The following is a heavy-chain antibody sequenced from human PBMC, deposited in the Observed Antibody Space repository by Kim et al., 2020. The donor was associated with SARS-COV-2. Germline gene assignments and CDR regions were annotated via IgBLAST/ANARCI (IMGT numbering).Heavy chain of an antibody. J-gene: IGHJ4*02. D-gene: IGHD6-19*01. V-gene: IGHV3-53*01. CDR2: FFSGGST. CDR3: ASAGSSGWTYFAN. Sequence: GGSLRLSCAASGFTVSSNYMSWVRQAPGKGLEWVSVFFSGGSTYYADSVKGRFTISRDNSKNTLYLQMNSLGGEDTAVYYCASAGSSGWTYFANWGQGTLVTVSS. CDR1: GFTVSSNY.